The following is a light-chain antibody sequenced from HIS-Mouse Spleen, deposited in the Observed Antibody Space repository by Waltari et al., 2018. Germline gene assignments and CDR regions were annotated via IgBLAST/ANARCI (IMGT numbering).Light chain of an antibody. CDR2: KGS. CDR3: QQYNSYPFT. V-gene: IGKV1-5*03. CDR1: QSISSW. J-gene: IGKJ3*01. Sequence: DIQMTQSPSTLSASVGDRVTITCRASQSISSWLAWYQQKPGKAPKLLIYKGSSLESGVPSRFSGSGSGTEFTLTISSLQPDDFATYYGQQYNSYPFTFGPGTKVDIK.